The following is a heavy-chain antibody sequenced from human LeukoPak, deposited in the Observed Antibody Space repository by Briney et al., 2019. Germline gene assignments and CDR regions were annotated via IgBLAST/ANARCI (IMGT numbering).Heavy chain of an antibody. V-gene: IGHV3-23*01. D-gene: IGHD7-27*01. J-gene: IGHJ3*02. CDR2: ISGSGDTT. CDR3: AKDFLGTVPDVFDI. CDR1: GFTFSTFA. Sequence: VGSLRLSCTAPGFTFSTFAMGSVRQAPGKGLHWVSGISGSGDTTYYADSVKGRFAISRDNSENTRYLQMNRLRDEDTAVYHCAKDFLGTVPDVFDIWGQGTMVTVSS.